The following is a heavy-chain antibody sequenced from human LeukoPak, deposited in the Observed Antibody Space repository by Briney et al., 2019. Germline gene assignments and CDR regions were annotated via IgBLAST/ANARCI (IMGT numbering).Heavy chain of an antibody. CDR1: GFTVSSNY. CDR3: AREISSGWTAIVRRRDAFDI. D-gene: IGHD5-18*01. J-gene: IGHJ3*02. V-gene: IGHV3-66*02. CDR2: IYSGGST. Sequence: GGSLRLSCAASGFTVSSNYINWVRQAPGKGLEWVSVIYSGGSTYYADSMKGRFTISRDNSKNTLYLQMNSLRAEDTAVYYCAREISSGWTAIVRRRDAFDIWGQGTMVTVSS.